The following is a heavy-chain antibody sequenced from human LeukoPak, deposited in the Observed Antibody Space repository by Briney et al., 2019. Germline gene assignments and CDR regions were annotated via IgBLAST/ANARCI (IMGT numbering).Heavy chain of an antibody. V-gene: IGHV3-21*01. D-gene: IGHD2/OR15-2a*01. CDR1: GFTFSSYS. CDR3: ARGGLSGQRTDLFDI. CDR2: ISASPYI. J-gene: IGHJ3*02. Sequence: GGSLRLSCAASGFTFSSYSMNWARQALGKGLEWVSSISASPYIYYADSVKGRFTISRDDSKNSLYLQMNSLRAEDTALYYCARGGLSGQRTDLFDIWGQGTMVTVSS.